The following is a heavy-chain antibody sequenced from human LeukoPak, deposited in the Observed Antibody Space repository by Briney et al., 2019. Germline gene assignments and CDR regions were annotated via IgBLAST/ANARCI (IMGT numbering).Heavy chain of an antibody. CDR3: AREWQHMATVIYYFDY. D-gene: IGHD4-17*01. Sequence: HPGGSLRLACAASGFTFSSYSLNWVRQAPGKGLEWVAYISDDSNTIYYADPVMGRFTISRDNVKDSLYLQMNSLRAEDTAVYYCAREWQHMATVIYYFDYWGQGTLVTVSS. CDR2: ISDDSNTI. CDR1: GFTFSSYS. J-gene: IGHJ4*02. V-gene: IGHV3-48*01.